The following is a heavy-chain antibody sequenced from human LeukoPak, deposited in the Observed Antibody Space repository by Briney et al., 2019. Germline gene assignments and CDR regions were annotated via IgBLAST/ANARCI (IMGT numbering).Heavy chain of an antibody. CDR1: GGSFSGYY. CDR2: INHSGST. CDR3: ASQDKYYDILTGYNLFDY. V-gene: IGHV4-34*01. D-gene: IGHD3-9*01. Sequence: NPSETLSLTCAVYGGSFSGYYWSWIRQPPGKGLEWIGEINHSGSTNYNPSLKSRVTISVDTSKNQFSLKLSSVTAADTAVYYCASQDKYYDILTGYNLFDYWGQGTLVTVSS. J-gene: IGHJ4*02.